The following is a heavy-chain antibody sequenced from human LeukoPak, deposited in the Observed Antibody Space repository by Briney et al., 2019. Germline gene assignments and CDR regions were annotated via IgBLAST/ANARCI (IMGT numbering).Heavy chain of an antibody. CDR1: GFTFSSYA. J-gene: IGHJ5*02. V-gene: IGHV3-23*01. D-gene: IGHD3-10*01. CDR2: ISGSGGST. Sequence: GGSLRLSCAASGFTFSSYAMSWVRQAPGKGLEWVSAISGSGGSTYYADSVKGRFTISRDNSKNTLYLQMNSPRAEDTAVYYCAKVVGSGSYYKGWFDPWGQGTLVTVSS. CDR3: AKVVGSGSYYKGWFDP.